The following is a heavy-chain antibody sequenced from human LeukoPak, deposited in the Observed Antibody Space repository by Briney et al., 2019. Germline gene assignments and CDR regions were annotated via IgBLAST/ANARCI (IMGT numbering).Heavy chain of an antibody. J-gene: IGHJ4*02. D-gene: IGHD6-19*01. Sequence: ASVKVSCKASGYTFTSYYMHWVRQPPGQGLERKGIISLSGGSTSYAQKFQGRVTMTRDTSTSTVYMELSSLRSEDTAVYYCARERIAVAGPGDYFDYWGQGTLVTVSS. V-gene: IGHV1-46*01. CDR1: GYTFTSYY. CDR2: ISLSGGST. CDR3: ARERIAVAGPGDYFDY.